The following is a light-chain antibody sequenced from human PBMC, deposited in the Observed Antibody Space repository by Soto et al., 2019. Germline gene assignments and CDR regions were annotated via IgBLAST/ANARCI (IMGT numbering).Light chain of an antibody. V-gene: IGKV3-20*01. CDR1: QTVSSSF. CDR3: QQDGTTPWT. J-gene: IGKJ1*01. CDR2: AAS. Sequence: EIVLTQSPGTLSLSPGERATLSCRASQTVSSSFLAWYQVKPGQAPRLLVDAASSRATGIPDRFSGRGSGTDFTLTISRLEPEDFAVYYCQQDGTTPWTFGQGTKVEIK.